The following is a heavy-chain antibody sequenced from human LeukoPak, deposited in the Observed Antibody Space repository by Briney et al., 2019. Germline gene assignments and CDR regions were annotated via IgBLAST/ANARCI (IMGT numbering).Heavy chain of an antibody. D-gene: IGHD2-2*01. J-gene: IGHJ4*02. V-gene: IGHV1-69*13. CDR1: GGTFSSYA. Sequence: ASVKVSCKASGGTFSSYAISWVRQAPGQGLEWMGGIIPIFGTANYAQKFQGRVTITADESTSTAYMELSSLRSEDTAAYYCARGLVVVPAAIIPHFEYWGQGTLVTVSS. CDR2: IIPIFGTA. CDR3: ARGLVVVPAAIIPHFEY.